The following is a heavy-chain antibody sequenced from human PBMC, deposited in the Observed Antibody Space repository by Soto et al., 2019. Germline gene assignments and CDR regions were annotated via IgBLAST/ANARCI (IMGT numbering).Heavy chain of an antibody. J-gene: IGHJ4*02. CDR1: GFSFSSYA. CDR3: ASRSATVLSLTY. Sequence: PGGSLRLSCVASGFSFSSYAMNWVRQAPGKGLEWVSTISGGFGSTYYADSVQGRFTVSRDNSKNTLYLQMNSLRAEDTAVYYCASRSATVLSLTYWGPGTQVTVS. CDR2: ISGGFGST. D-gene: IGHD2-8*01. V-gene: IGHV3-23*01.